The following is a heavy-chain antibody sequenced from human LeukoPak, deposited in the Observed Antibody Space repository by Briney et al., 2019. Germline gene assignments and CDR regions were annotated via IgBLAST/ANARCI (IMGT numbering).Heavy chain of an antibody. J-gene: IGHJ3*02. Sequence: GGSLRLSRAASGVTFSSYSMNWVRQPPGKGLEWGSSISSSSYIYYADSVKGRFNISRDNAKNSLYLQMNNLRAEDTAVYYCARVKGVAARPRAFDIWGQGTMVTVSS. CDR3: ARVKGVAARPRAFDI. CDR1: GVTFSSYS. D-gene: IGHD6-6*01. V-gene: IGHV3-21*01. CDR2: ISSSSYI.